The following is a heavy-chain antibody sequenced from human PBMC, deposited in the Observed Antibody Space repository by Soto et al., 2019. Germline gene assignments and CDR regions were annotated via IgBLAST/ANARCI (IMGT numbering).Heavy chain of an antibody. Sequence: GESLKISCKGSGYSFTSYWIGWVRQMPGKGLEWMGIIYPGDSDTRYSPSFQGQVTISADKSISTAYLQWSSLKASDTAMYYCARRFPDSSGYYFFDYWGQGTLVTV. J-gene: IGHJ4*02. CDR1: GYSFTSYW. D-gene: IGHD3-22*01. CDR2: IYPGDSDT. V-gene: IGHV5-51*01. CDR3: ARRFPDSSGYYFFDY.